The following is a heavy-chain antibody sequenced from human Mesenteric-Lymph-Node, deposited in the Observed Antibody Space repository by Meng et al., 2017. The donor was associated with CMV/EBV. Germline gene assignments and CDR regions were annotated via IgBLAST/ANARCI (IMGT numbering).Heavy chain of an antibody. D-gene: IGHD3-22*01. CDR2: FYYSGST. J-gene: IGHJ4*02. Sequence: SDTLSLTCPLPGGPISSYYWSWIRQPPGKGLEWIGYFYYSGSTNYNPSLKSRVTISVDTSKNQFSLKLSSVTAADTAVYYCARAAYYYDSSGPYYVDYWGQGTLVTVSS. CDR1: GGPISSYY. V-gene: IGHV4-59*01. CDR3: ARAAYYYDSSGPYYVDY.